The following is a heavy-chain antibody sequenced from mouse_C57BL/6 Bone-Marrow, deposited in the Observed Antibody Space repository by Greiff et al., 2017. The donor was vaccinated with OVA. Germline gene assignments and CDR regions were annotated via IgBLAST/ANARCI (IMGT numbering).Heavy chain of an antibody. Sequence: VQLVESGAELVKPGASVKIFCKASGYAFSSYWMNWVKQRPGKGLEWIGQIYPGDGDTTSNGKFKGTATLTADKSSSTAYMQLSSLTSEDSAVYCCATSTVVATLHYWYFDVWGTGTTVTVSS. D-gene: IGHD1-1*01. CDR2: IYPGDGDT. CDR3: ATSTVVATLHYWYFDV. V-gene: IGHV1-80*01. J-gene: IGHJ1*03. CDR1: GYAFSSYW.